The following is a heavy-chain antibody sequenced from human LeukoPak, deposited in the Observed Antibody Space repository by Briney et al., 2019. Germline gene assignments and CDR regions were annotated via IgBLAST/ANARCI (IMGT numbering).Heavy chain of an antibody. CDR1: GYTFTSYG. D-gene: IGHD3-10*01. CDR2: ISAYNGNT. V-gene: IGHV1-18*01. J-gene: IGHJ4*02. Sequence: ASVKVSCKASGYTFTSYGISWVRQAPGQGLEWMGWISAYNGNTNYAQKLQGRVTMTTDTSTSTAYMELRSLRSDDTAVYYCATSHITMVRGAMSPFDYWGQGTLVTVSS. CDR3: ATSHITMVRGAMSPFDY.